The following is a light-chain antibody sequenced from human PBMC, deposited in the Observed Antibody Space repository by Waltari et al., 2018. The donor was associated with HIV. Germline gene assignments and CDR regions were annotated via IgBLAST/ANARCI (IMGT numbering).Light chain of an antibody. CDR1: RSHIGSNT. CDR2: NGN. J-gene: IGLJ3*02. Sequence: QSVLTQPPSASGTPGQRVTISCSGTRSHIGSNTANWYPLIPGTAPKLHIYNGNERASGVTGRFSGSRSGASASLAISGLQPEDEADFYCSSWDDRLNGQGVFGGGTKLTVL. CDR3: SSWDDRLNGQGV. V-gene: IGLV1-44*01.